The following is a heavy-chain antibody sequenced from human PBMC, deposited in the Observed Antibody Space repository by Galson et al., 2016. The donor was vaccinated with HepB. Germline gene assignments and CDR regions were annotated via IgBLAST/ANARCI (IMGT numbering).Heavy chain of an antibody. J-gene: IGHJ5*02. V-gene: IGHV4-4*07. CDR3: ARGRRSSLGWFDP. CDR2: IFISGST. Sequence: SETLSLTCTVSGDSFSHYYYTWIRQPPGKGLEWIGRIFISGSTSYNPSLKSRLTMSIDMSRNQFSLRLNSVTAADTAVYFCARGRRSSLGWFDPWGQGTLVTVSS. CDR1: GDSFSHYY.